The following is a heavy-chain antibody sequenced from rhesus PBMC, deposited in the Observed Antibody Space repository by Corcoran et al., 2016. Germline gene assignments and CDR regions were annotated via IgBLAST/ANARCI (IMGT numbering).Heavy chain of an antibody. CDR2: IYGSGVST. J-gene: IGHJ4*01. CDR1: GASITSNY. D-gene: IGHD5-36*01. CDR3: ARDQGSYGVNFDY. V-gene: IGHV4S2*01. Sequence: QVQLQEAGPGLVKPSETLPLTCAVSGASITSNYWRWIRPAPGQGPEWIGRIYGSGVSTAYNPSLKSRVTISIDTSKDQFSLKLSSVTAADTAVYYCARDQGSYGVNFDYWGQGVLVTVSS.